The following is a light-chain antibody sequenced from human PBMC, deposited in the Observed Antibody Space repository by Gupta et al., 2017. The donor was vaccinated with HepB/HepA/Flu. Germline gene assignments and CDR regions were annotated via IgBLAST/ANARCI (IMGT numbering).Light chain of an antibody. V-gene: IGLV2-23*02. CDR1: SNDVGSYEL. Sequence: QSAMTQPASVSGSPGQSFTISCTGTSNDVGSYELVSWYQHHPGKAPKLMIYDVTTRPSGVSNRFSGSKSGNTASLTISGLQAEDEADYYCCSYAGSGTFYVFGTGTKVTVL. J-gene: IGLJ1*01. CDR3: CSYAGSGTFYV. CDR2: DVT.